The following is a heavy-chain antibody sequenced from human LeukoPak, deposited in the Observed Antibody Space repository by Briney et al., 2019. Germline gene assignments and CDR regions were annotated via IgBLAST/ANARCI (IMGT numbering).Heavy chain of an antibody. V-gene: IGHV3-11*04. D-gene: IGHD2-2*02. J-gene: IGHJ4*02. CDR1: GFTFSDYY. CDR2: ISSSGSTI. CDR3: GRRNTPDLDY. Sequence: GGSLRLSCAASGFTFSDYYMSWIRQAPRKGLEWVSYISSSGSTIYYADSVKGRFTISRDNAKNSLYLQMNSLRAKDTAVYYWGRRNTPDLDYWGQGTLVTVSS.